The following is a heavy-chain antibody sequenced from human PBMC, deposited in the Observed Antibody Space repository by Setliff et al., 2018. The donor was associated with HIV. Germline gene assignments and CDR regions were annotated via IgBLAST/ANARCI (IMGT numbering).Heavy chain of an antibody. CDR1: GYTFSSYG. CDR3: AKAPSGWFAESLPSYFDY. V-gene: IGHV1-69*05. D-gene: IGHD3-10*01. J-gene: IGHJ4*02. CDR2: TIPIFNTA. Sequence: SVKVSCKASGYTFSSYGISWVRQAPGQGLEWMGGTIPIFNTANYAQKFQGRVSITTDESTNTAYMELNSLRFEDTAVYYCAKAPSGWFAESLPSYFDYWGQGTLVTVSS.